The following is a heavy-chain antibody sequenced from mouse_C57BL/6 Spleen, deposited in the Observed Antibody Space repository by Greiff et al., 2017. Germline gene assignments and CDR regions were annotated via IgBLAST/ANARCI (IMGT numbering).Heavy chain of an antibody. CDR3: AREDDGYSYWYFDV. CDR2: ISDGGSYT. J-gene: IGHJ1*03. CDR1: GFTFSSYA. V-gene: IGHV5-4*01. Sequence: EVKLVESGGGLVKPGGSLKLSCAASGFTFSSYAMSWVRQTPEKRLEWVATISDGGSYTYYPDNVKGRFTISRDNAKNNLYLQMSHLKSEDTAMYYCAREDDGYSYWYFDVWGTGTTVTVSS. D-gene: IGHD2-3*01.